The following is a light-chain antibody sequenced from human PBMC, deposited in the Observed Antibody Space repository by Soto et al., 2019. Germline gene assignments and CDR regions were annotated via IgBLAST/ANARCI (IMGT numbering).Light chain of an antibody. CDR2: DDN. J-gene: IGLJ1*01. CDR3: GTWDSSLSAYV. V-gene: IGLV1-51*01. CDR1: SSNIGNNY. Sequence: QSVLTQPPSVSAAPGQKVTISCSGSSSNIGNNYVSWYQQLPGTAPKLLIYDDNKRPSGIPDRFSGSKSGTSATLGITGLQTGDEADYYCGTWDSSLSAYVFGTGRKVPVL.